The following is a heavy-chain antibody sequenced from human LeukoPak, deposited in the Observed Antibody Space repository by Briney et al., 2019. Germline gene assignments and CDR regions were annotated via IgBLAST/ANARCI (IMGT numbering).Heavy chain of an antibody. V-gene: IGHV3-7*01. Sequence: GGSLRLSCAASGFTFSNYWMSWVRQAPGKGLERVANIKEDGSEKYYVDSVKGRFTISRDNARNSLYLQMNNLRAEDTAVYYCASGRQLGYWGQGTLVTVSS. J-gene: IGHJ4*02. CDR3: ASGRQLGY. D-gene: IGHD6-13*01. CDR2: IKEDGSEK. CDR1: GFTFSNYW.